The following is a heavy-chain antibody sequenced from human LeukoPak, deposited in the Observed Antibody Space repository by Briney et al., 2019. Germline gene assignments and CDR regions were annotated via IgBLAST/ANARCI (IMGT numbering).Heavy chain of an antibody. CDR2: IYHSGST. J-gene: IGHJ4*02. D-gene: IGHD6-6*01. CDR1: GGSISGYH. Sequence: PSETLSLTCNVSGGSISGYHWSWIRQPPGKGLEWIGYIYHSGSTYYNPSLKSRVTISVDRSKNQFSLKLSSVTAADTAVYYCASLISSSYLFDYWGQGTLVTVSS. V-gene: IGHV4-59*12. CDR3: ASLISSSYLFDY.